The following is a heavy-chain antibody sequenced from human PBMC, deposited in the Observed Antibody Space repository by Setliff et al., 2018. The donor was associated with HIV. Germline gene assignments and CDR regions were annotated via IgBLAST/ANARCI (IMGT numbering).Heavy chain of an antibody. CDR2: VYPSGSV. CDR3: ARDQGESTWSYWFDP. V-gene: IGHV4-4*07. J-gene: IGHJ5*02. CDR1: GASVSSHY. D-gene: IGHD6-13*01. Sequence: NPSETLSLTCTVSGASVSSHYWTWIRQPAGKRLEWIGRVYPSGSVNYSPSFQSRVSMSIDTSKNQFSLTLTSVTAADTAVYYCARDQGESTWSYWFDPWGQGTQVTVSS.